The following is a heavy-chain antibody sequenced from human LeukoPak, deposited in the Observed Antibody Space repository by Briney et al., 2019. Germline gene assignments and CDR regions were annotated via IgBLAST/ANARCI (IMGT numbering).Heavy chain of an antibody. V-gene: IGHV4-30-2*01. CDR2: IYHSGST. CDR1: GGSISSGGYS. CDR3: ASTYDSISNGWFDP. Sequence: PSETLSLTCAVSGGSISSGGYSWSWIRQPPGKGLEWIGYIYHSGSTYYNPSLKSRVTISVDTSKNQFSLKLSSVTAADTAVYYCASTYDSISNGWFDPWGQGTLVTVSS. J-gene: IGHJ5*02. D-gene: IGHD3-22*01.